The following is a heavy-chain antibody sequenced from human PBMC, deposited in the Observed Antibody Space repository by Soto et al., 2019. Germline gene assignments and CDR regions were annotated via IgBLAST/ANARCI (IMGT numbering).Heavy chain of an antibody. Sequence: QVQLVQSGAEVKKPGASVKVSCKASGYTFTSYGISWVRQAPGQGLEWMGWISAYNGNTNYAQKLQGRVTMTTDTSTSTAXXELRSLRSDDXAXXXXXXXXXVATMPNFDYWGQGTLVTVSS. CDR1: GYTFTSYG. D-gene: IGHD5-12*01. J-gene: IGHJ4*02. CDR2: ISAYNGNT. CDR3: XXXXXVATMPNFDY. V-gene: IGHV1-18*01.